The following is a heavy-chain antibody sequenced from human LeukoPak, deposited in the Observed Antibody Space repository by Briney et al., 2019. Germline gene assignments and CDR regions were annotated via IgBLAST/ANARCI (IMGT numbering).Heavy chain of an antibody. D-gene: IGHD4-23*01. J-gene: IGHJ4*02. CDR1: GYAXTELS. CDR2: FDPEDGET. V-gene: IGHV1-24*01. CDR3: ATDLATVVIITNY. Sequence: ALVKVSCKVSGYAXTELSMHGVRQAPGKGLEWMGGFDPEDGETIYAQKFQGRVTMTEDTSTDTAYMELRSLRSEDTAVYYCATDLATVVIITNYWGQGTLVTVSS.